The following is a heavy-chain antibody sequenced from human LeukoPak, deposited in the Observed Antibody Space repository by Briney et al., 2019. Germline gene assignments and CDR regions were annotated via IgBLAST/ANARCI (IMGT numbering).Heavy chain of an antibody. CDR3: AKGAWVIVVVPAAHFDY. Sequence: GGSLRLSCAASGFTFSSYSMNWVRQAPGKGLEWVSAISGSGGSTYYADSVKGRFTISRDNSKNTLYLQMNSLRAEDTAVYYCAKGAWVIVVVPAAHFDYWGQGTLVTVSS. CDR1: GFTFSSYS. CDR2: ISGSGGST. D-gene: IGHD2-2*01. V-gene: IGHV3-23*01. J-gene: IGHJ4*02.